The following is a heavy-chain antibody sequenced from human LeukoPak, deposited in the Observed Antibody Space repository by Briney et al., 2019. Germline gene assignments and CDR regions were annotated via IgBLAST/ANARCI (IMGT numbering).Heavy chain of an antibody. CDR1: DYSISSDNY. Sequence: PSETLSLTCAVSDYSISSDNYRSWIRQAPGKGLELIGSMHHSGSFYYNPSLWSRITISLDTSNNHFSLLLSSITADATSLYYCGGHSRVIVGTTCAFDIWGQGTKVTVSS. D-gene: IGHD1-26*01. V-gene: IGHV4-38-2*01. CDR2: MHHSGSF. J-gene: IGHJ3*02. CDR3: GGHSRVIVGTTCAFDI.